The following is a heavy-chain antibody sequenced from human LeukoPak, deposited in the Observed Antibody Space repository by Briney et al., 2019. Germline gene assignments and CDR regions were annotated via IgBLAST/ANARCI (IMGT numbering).Heavy chain of an antibody. D-gene: IGHD3-10*01. J-gene: IGHJ4*02. V-gene: IGHV3-74*01. Sequence: GGSLRLSCAASGFTFSSYWMHWVRQVPGKGLVWVLCINTDGSSTIYADSVKGRFTISRDNAKNTLYLQMNSLRAEDTAVYYCARLSAGVARWGQGTLVTVSS. CDR2: INTDGSST. CDR3: ARLSAGVAR. CDR1: GFTFSSYW.